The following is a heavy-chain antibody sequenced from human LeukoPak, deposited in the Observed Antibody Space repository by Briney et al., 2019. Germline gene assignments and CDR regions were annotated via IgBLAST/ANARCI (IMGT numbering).Heavy chain of an antibody. CDR3: ARHTYYVFDI. J-gene: IGHJ3*02. D-gene: IGHD3-10*01. CDR2: IKKQLSEK. Sequence: GGSLRLSCGASGFIFSSHWMTWVRQAPGKGREGVANIKKQLSEKYYVDSVNGRFTISRDNAKNSLYLQMNNLRAEDTAMYYCARHTYYVFDIWGQGTMVTVSS. V-gene: IGHV3-7*01. CDR1: GFIFSSHW.